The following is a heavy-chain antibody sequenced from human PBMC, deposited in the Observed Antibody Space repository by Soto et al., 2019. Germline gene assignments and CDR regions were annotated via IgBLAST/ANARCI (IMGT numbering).Heavy chain of an antibody. J-gene: IGHJ1*01. Sequence: GGALRLSFSASRFTFGGYCLHWGRQVPGKGLEWVSGINWNSGSIGYGDSVKGRFAISRDNAKNSLHLQMNSLSAEDTAFYYCVKDESINWYSGHFRHWGQGTLVTVSS. CDR2: INWNSGSI. CDR3: VKDESINWYSGHFRH. V-gene: IGHV3-9*01. D-gene: IGHD6-13*01. CDR1: RFTFGGYC.